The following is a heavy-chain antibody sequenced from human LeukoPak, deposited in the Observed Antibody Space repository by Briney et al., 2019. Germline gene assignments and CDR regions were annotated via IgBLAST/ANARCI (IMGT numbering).Heavy chain of an antibody. CDR2: INPNRGGT. Sequence: GGSVNVSCKASGYTFTGSYMHWVRQAPGQGLECMGWINPNRGGTNYAQKVQGRITMTRDTSISTAYMELSRLRSDDTAVYYCARSRGYSYGPVAIVATTNYYFDYWGEGTLVTVSS. CDR1: GYTFTGSY. J-gene: IGHJ4*02. V-gene: IGHV1-2*02. D-gene: IGHD5-12*01. CDR3: ARSRGYSYGPVAIVATTNYYFDY.